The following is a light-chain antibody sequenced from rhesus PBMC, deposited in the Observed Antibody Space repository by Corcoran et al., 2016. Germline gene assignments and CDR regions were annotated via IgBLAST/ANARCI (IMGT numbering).Light chain of an antibody. Sequence: DIVMTQTPLSRPVTLGEPASIPCRSSQSLFDREDGNIYLEWYLQKPGQWPQLLIYELSKRASRAPDSLSGSGSDTDFTRTISRVEAEEVGVYYCVPALEMWTFGQGTKVEIK. J-gene: IGKJ1*01. V-gene: IGKV2-104*01. CDR1: QSLFDREDGNIY. CDR3: VPALEMWT. CDR2: ELS.